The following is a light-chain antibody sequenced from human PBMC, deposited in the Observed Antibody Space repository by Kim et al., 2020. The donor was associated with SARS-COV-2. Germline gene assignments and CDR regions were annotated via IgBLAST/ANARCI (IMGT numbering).Light chain of an antibody. CDR3: LQYDNWPRT. CDR1: HVIRTR. Sequence: VSPGRAPTLSCTSRHVIRTRLAYHQQTPCQPPRLLIYASSISATGPPARFSSSGSGTVFTLTISSLPAAFLAIYCCLQYDNWPRTFGQGTKVDIK. J-gene: IGKJ1*01. V-gene: IGKV3-15*01. CDR2: ASS.